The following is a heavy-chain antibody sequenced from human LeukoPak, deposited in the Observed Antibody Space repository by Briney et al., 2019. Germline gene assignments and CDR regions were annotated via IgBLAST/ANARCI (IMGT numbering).Heavy chain of an antibody. Sequence: PGGSLRLSCAASGFTFSSYGVNCVRQAPGNGLEWVSSISSSSSYIFYADSVKGRFTISRDNAKNSLYLQMNSLRAEDTAVYYCARAEGTGFFDSWGQGTLVTVSS. CDR3: ARAEGTGFFDS. D-gene: IGHD6-19*01. V-gene: IGHV3-21*01. CDR1: GFTFSSYG. J-gene: IGHJ4*02. CDR2: ISSSSSYI.